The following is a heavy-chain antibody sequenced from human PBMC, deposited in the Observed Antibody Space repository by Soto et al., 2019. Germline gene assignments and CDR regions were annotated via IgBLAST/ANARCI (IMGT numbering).Heavy chain of an antibody. Sequence: VGSLRLSCAASGFTFSSYSMNWVRQAPGKGLEWVSSISSSSSYIYYADSVKGRFTISRDNAKNSLYPQMNSLRAEDTAVYYCARDLRYYYGSGSSGPTYGMDVWGQGTTVTVSS. CDR3: ARDLRYYYGSGSSGPTYGMDV. CDR1: GFTFSSYS. V-gene: IGHV3-21*01. J-gene: IGHJ6*02. D-gene: IGHD3-10*01. CDR2: ISSSSSYI.